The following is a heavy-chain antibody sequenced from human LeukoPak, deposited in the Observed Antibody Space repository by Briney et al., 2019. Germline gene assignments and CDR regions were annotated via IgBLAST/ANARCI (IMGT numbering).Heavy chain of an antibody. CDR2: ISGSGGST. CDR3: AREYCSGTSCPKPYYYYYYMDV. J-gene: IGHJ6*03. CDR1: GFTFSSYG. V-gene: IGHV3-23*01. D-gene: IGHD2-2*01. Sequence: GGSLRLSCAAAGFTFSSYGMSWVRQAPGKGLEWVSAISGSGGSTYYADSVKGRFTISRDNSKHMLYLQVNSLRAEDTAVYYCAREYCSGTSCPKPYYYYYYMDVWGKGTTVTVSS.